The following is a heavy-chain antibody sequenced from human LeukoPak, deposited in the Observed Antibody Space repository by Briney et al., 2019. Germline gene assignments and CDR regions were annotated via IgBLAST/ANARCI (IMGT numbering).Heavy chain of an antibody. Sequence: SETLSLTCSASGDSISSDYWSWIRQPPGKGLEWIGYISYSGSTKSNPALKSRVTISGDRSKNQFSLKMTSVTAADTAGYYCARTKDNGYYGSGRQTLDYWGQGTLVTVSS. V-gene: IGHV4-59*01. CDR3: ARTKDNGYYGSGRQTLDY. J-gene: IGHJ4*02. CDR1: GDSISSDY. D-gene: IGHD3-10*01. CDR2: ISYSGST.